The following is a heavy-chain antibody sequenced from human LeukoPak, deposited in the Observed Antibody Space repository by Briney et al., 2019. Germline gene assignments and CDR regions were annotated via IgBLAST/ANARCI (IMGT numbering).Heavy chain of an antibody. CDR3: ARVPNYGDYETN. D-gene: IGHD4-17*01. Sequence: PSETLSLTCAVYGGSLSGYYCSWIRQPPGKGLEWIGEINNSGSTNYNPPLTSRVTISVDTSKTQLSLKLISVTAADTAVYYCARVPNYGDYETNWGQGTLVTVSS. V-gene: IGHV4-34*01. J-gene: IGHJ4*02. CDR1: GGSLSGYY. CDR2: INNSGST.